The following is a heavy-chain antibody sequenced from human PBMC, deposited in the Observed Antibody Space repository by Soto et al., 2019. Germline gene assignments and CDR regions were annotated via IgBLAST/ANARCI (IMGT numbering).Heavy chain of an antibody. J-gene: IGHJ4*02. V-gene: IGHV3-30*18. Sequence: QVQLVESGGGVVQPGRSLRLSCAASGFTFSSYGMHWVRQAPGKGLEWVAVISYDGSNKYYADSVKGRFTISRDNSKNTLYLQMNSLRAEDTAVYYYAKGYSSGWSNYFDYWGQGTLVTVSS. CDR3: AKGYSSGWSNYFDY. CDR2: ISYDGSNK. CDR1: GFTFSSYG. D-gene: IGHD6-19*01.